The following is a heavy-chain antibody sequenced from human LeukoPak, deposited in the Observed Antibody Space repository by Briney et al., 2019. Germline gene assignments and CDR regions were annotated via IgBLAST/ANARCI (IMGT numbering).Heavy chain of an antibody. CDR1: GFTFSNAW. CDR3: TTNNNLFWPWELPDY. J-gene: IGHJ4*02. CDR2: IKSKTDGGTT. Sequence: HPGGSLRLSCAASGFTFSNAWMSWVRQAPGKGLEWVGRIKSKTDGGTTDYAAPVKGRFTISRDDSKNTLYLQMNSLKTEDTAVYYCTTNNNLFWPWELPDYWGQGTLVTVSS. D-gene: IGHD1-26*01. V-gene: IGHV3-15*01.